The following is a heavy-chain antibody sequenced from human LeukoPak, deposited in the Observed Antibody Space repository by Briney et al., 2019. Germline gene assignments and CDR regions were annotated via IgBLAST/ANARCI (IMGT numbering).Heavy chain of an antibody. CDR3: ARHNSSSYLVTFDP. CDR2: IYYSGST. Sequence: PSETLSLTCTVSGGSISPYFWSWIRQPPGKGLEWIGSIYYSGSTNYNPSLKSRVTIPVDTSKSQFSLKLSSVTAADTAVYYCARHNSSSYLVTFDPWGQGTLVTVSS. D-gene: IGHD6-13*01. J-gene: IGHJ5*02. CDR1: GGSISPYF. V-gene: IGHV4-59*08.